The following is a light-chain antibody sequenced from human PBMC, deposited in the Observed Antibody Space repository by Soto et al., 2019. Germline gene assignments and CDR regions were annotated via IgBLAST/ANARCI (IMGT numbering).Light chain of an antibody. CDR2: LDSAGRH. Sequence: QLVLTQSPSASASLGASVKLTCTLSSGHSTYAIAWHQQQPEKGPRFLMNLDSAGRHSKGDEIPDRFSGSSSGAERYLTISSLQSEDEADYYCQTCSTGFRVFGGGTKLTVL. CDR1: SGHSTYA. V-gene: IGLV4-69*01. CDR3: QTCSTGFRV. J-gene: IGLJ3*02.